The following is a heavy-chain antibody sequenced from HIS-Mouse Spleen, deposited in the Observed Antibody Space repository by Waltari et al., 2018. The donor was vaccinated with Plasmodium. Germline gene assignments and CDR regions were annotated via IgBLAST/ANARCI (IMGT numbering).Heavy chain of an antibody. V-gene: IGHV4-39*07. J-gene: IGHJ4*02. Sequence: QLQLQESGPGLVKPSETLSLTCTVSGGSISSSSYYWGWLLQPPGKGRGWIGSIYYSGSTYYNPSLKSRVTISVDTSKNQFSLKLSSVTAADTAVYYCARDRITGTSYFDYWGQGTLVTVSS. D-gene: IGHD1-7*01. CDR3: ARDRITGTSYFDY. CDR1: GGSISSSSYY. CDR2: IYYSGST.